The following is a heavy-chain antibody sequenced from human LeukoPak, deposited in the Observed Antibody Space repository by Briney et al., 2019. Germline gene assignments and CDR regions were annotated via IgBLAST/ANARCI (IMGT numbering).Heavy chain of an antibody. Sequence: GGSLRLSCAASGFTFSNYWMNWVRQAPGKGLEWVANIKQDGSDKYYVDSVKGRFTISRDNAKNSLYLQMNSLRAEDTAVYYCAREKGNYDGYYNYYMDVWGKGTTVTVSS. CDR3: AREKGNYDGYYNYYMDV. V-gene: IGHV3-7*01. CDR1: GFTFSNYW. J-gene: IGHJ6*03. CDR2: IKQDGSDK. D-gene: IGHD4-11*01.